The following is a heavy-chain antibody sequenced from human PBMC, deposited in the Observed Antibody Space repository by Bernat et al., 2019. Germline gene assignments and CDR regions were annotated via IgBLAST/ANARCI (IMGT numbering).Heavy chain of an antibody. Sequence: QVQLVQSGAEVKKPGASVKVSCKASGYTFTSYPMHWVRQAPGQRLEWMGWINAGNGNTKYSQKVQGKVTLTRETYTSTANMRLRSMRSEDTAVYYCAREPTNYYYYMDVWGTGTTVTVSS. J-gene: IGHJ6*03. CDR1: GYTFTSYP. CDR3: AREPTNYYYYMDV. CDR2: INAGNGNT. V-gene: IGHV1-3*01.